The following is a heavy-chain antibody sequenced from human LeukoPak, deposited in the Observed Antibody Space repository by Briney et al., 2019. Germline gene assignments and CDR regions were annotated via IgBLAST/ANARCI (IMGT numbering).Heavy chain of an antibody. CDR1: RFTFSTYT. J-gene: IGHJ4*02. CDR2: ISSSSSYI. CDR3: ARDRTTVTTFDY. Sequence: GRSLRLYCAASRFTFSTYTMNWVRQAPGKGLEWVSSISSSSSYIYYADSVKGRFTISRDNAKNSLYLQMNTLRAEDTAVYYCARDRTTVTTFDYWGQGTLVTVSS. D-gene: IGHD4-17*01. V-gene: IGHV3-21*01.